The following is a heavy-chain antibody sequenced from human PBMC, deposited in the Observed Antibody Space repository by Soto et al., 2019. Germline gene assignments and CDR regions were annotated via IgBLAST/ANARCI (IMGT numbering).Heavy chain of an antibody. CDR1: GYTVTNYG. CDR3: ARGGWNDGPGPFDL. V-gene: IGHV1-18*04. CDR2: ISAYNGKT. J-gene: IGHJ3*01. D-gene: IGHD1-1*01. Sequence: QVQLVQSGTEVKTPWASVKVSCHASGYTVTNYGIKWVRQAPGQGLEWMAWISAYNGKTHHAPFVQDRDTMTTDTSTRTAYMELTSLGSDDTAVYYCARGGWNDGPGPFDLWGQGTMVTGSS.